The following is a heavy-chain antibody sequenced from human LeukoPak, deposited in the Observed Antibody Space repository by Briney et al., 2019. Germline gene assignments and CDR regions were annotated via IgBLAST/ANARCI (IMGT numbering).Heavy chain of an antibody. CDR3: ARVFSVAGPY. V-gene: IGHV3-48*03. Sequence: GGSLRLSCAASGSTFSSYEMNWVRQAPGKGLEWVSYISSSGSTIYYADSVKGRFTISRDNAKNSLYLQMNSLRAEDTAVYYCARVFSVAGPYWGQGTLVTVSS. CDR2: ISSSGSTI. J-gene: IGHJ4*02. CDR1: GSTFSSYE. D-gene: IGHD6-19*01.